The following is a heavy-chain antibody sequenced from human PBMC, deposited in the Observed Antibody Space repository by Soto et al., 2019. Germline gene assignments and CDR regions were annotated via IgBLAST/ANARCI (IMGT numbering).Heavy chain of an antibody. CDR2: MNPNSGNT. J-gene: IGHJ5*02. Sequence: ASVKVSCKASGYTFTSYDINWVRQATGQGLEWMGWMNPNSGNTGYAQKFQGRVTMTRNTSISTAYMELSSLRSEDTAVYYCARVLYSGYEQYNWFDPWCQGTLVTVSS. CDR3: ARVLYSGYEQYNWFDP. V-gene: IGHV1-8*01. CDR1: GYTFTSYD. D-gene: IGHD5-12*01.